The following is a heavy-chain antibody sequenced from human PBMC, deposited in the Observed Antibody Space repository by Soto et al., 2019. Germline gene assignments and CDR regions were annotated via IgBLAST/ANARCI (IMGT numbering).Heavy chain of an antibody. Sequence: GGSLRLSCAASGFTFSSYSMNWVRQAPGKGLEWVSYISSSSTIYYADSVKGRFTISRDNAKNSLYLQMNSLRAEDTAVYYCARENWENDAFDIWGQGTMVTVSS. J-gene: IGHJ3*02. CDR3: ARENWENDAFDI. CDR2: ISSSSTI. D-gene: IGHD7-27*01. CDR1: GFTFSSYS. V-gene: IGHV3-48*04.